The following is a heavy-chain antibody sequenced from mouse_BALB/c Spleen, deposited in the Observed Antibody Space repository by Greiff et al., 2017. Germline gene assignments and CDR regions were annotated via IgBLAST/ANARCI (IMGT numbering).Heavy chain of an antibody. Sequence: DVKLQESGGGLVQPGGSRKLSCAASGFTFSDYGMAWVRQAPGKGPEWVAFISNLAYSIYYADTVTGRFTISRENAKNTLYLEMSSLRSEDTAMYYCARDYYYGSSYGGYAMDYWGQGTSVTVSS. CDR2: ISNLAYSI. CDR1: GFTFSDYG. J-gene: IGHJ4*01. D-gene: IGHD1-1*01. V-gene: IGHV5-15*02. CDR3: ARDYYYGSSYGGYAMDY.